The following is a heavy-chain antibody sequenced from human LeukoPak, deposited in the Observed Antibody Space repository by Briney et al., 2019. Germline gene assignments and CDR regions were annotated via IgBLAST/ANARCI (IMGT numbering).Heavy chain of an antibody. V-gene: IGHV4-34*01. CDR2: INHSGST. CDR1: GGSFSGYY. CDR3: ARGWASSWYYFDF. D-gene: IGHD2-2*01. J-gene: IGHJ4*02. Sequence: SETLSLTCAVYGGSFSGYYWSWIRQPPGKGLEWIGEINHSGSTNYNPSLESRVTISVDTSKNQFSLKLSSVTAADTAVYYCARGWASSWYYFDFWGQGTLVTVSS.